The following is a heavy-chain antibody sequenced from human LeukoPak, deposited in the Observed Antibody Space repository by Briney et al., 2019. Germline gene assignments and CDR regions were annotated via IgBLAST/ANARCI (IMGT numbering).Heavy chain of an antibody. D-gene: IGHD1-1*01. CDR1: GGSISNSDY. J-gene: IGHJ3*02. CDR3: ASSPGGTGAFDI. V-gene: IGHV4-39*01. Sequence: PSETLSLTCTVSGGSISNSDYWGWIRQPPGKGLEWIGSIYYSGSTYYNPSLKSRVTMSVDTSKNQFSLKLSSVTAADTAVYYCASSPGGTGAFDIWGQGTKVTVSS. CDR2: IYYSGST.